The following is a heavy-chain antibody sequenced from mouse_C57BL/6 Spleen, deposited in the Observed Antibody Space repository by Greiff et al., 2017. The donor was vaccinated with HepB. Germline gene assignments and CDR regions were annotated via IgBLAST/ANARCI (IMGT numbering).Heavy chain of an antibody. CDR1: GYTFTSYW. CDR3: ARSSLWQLGAMDY. V-gene: IGHV1-53*01. D-gene: IGHD4-1*02. Sequence: QVHVKQPGTELVKPGASVKLSCKASGYTFTSYWMHWVKQRPGQGLEWIGNINPSNGGTNYNEKFQSKATLTVDKSSSTAYMQLSSLTSEDSAVYYCARSSLWQLGAMDYWGQGTSGTVSS. CDR2: INPSNGGT. J-gene: IGHJ4*01.